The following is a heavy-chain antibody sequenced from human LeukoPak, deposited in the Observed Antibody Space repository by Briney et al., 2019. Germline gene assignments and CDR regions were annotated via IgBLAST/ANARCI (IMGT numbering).Heavy chain of an antibody. CDR3: AREEPRGYSYGYYFDY. CDR2: IYSSGST. V-gene: IGHV4-59*01. J-gene: IGHJ4*02. Sequence: PSETLYLTCTVSGGTISSYYWSWIRQPPGKGLEWIGYIYSSGSTNYNPSLKSRVTISVDTSKNQFSLKLSSVTAADTAVYYCAREEPRGYSYGYYFDYWGQGTLVTVSS. D-gene: IGHD5-18*01. CDR1: GGTISSYY.